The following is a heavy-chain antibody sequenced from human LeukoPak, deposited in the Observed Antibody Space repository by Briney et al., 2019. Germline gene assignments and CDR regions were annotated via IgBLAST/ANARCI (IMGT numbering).Heavy chain of an antibody. D-gene: IGHD3-10*01. CDR3: ARDLTSGNPADY. CDR2: INPNSGGT. CDR1: GYTFTGYY. J-gene: IGHJ4*02. V-gene: IGHV1-2*02. Sequence: ASVKVSCKASGYTFTGYYMHWVRQAPGQGLEWMGWINPNSGGTNYAQKFQGRVTMTRDTSISTAYMELSRLRSDDTAVYYCARDLTSGNPADYWGQGTLVTVSS.